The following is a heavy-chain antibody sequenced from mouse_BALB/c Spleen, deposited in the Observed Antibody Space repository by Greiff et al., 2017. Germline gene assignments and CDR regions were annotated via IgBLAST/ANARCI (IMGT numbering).Heavy chain of an antibody. D-gene: IGHD2-14*01. CDR1: GFTFSDYY. J-gene: IGHJ3*01. CDR2: ISDGGSYT. CDR3: ARGEYDEGAAY. Sequence: EVQLVESGGGLVKPGGSLKLSCAASGFTFSDYYMYWVRQTPEKRLEWVATISDGGSYTYYPDSVKGRFTISRDNAKNNLYLQMSSLKSEDTAMYYCARGEYDEGAAYWGQGTLVTVSA. V-gene: IGHV5-4*02.